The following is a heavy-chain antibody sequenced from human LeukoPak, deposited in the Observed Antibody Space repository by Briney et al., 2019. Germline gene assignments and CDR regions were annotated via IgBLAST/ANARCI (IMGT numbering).Heavy chain of an antibody. J-gene: IGHJ3*01. CDR2: IRSKPYGGTT. CDR1: GFIFSDYG. D-gene: IGHD2-15*01. Sequence: GGSLRLSCTASGFIFSDYGVNWFRQAPGKGLEWVAFIRSKPYGGTTEYAASVQGRFFISRDDSTSSVFLQMNSLKTEDTALYYCSRTTISGIDGFDLWGQGTMVTVSS. V-gene: IGHV3-49*03. CDR3: SRTTISGIDGFDL.